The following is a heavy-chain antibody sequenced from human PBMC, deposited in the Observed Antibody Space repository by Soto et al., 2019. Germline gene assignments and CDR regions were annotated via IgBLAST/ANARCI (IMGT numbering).Heavy chain of an antibody. V-gene: IGHV4-4*07. CDR3: ARGQRFSDWFDP. CDR2: VYSSGGT. CDR1: GGSMTSYY. J-gene: IGHJ5*02. Sequence: SETLSLTCTVSGGSMTSYYWTWIRQPAGKGLEWIGRVYSSGGTHYNPSLKSRVTISLGTSKNQFSLRLLSVTDADTAVYFCARGQRFSDWFDPWGQGTLVTVSS. D-gene: IGHD3-3*01.